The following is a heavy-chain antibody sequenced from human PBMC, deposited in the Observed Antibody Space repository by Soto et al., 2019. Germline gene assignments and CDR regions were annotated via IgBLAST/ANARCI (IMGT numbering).Heavy chain of an antibody. CDR3: ARDGGRHSGGIDY. J-gene: IGHJ4*02. CDR2: IIPIFGTA. D-gene: IGHD1-26*01. V-gene: IGHV1-69*01. CDR1: GGTFSSYS. Sequence: QVQLVQSGAEVKKPGSSVKVSCKASGGTFSSYSINWVRQAPGQGLEWMGEIIPIFGTANYAQKFQGRVTITADETKSTGFMELNSLRSEDTAVYYCARDGGRHSGGIDYWGQGTLVTVSS.